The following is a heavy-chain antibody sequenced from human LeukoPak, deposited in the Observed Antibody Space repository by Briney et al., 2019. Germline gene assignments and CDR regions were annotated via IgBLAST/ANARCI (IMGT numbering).Heavy chain of an antibody. V-gene: IGHV3-74*01. Sequence: GGSLRLSCAASGFTFSTYWMHWVRQAPGKGLVWVSRINSDGSRTNYADSVKGRFTISRDNAKNSLYLQMNSLRADDTAVYYCVKDSPPRYSGSPPAYWGQGTLVTVSS. CDR3: VKDSPPRYSGSPPAY. CDR1: GFTFSTYW. D-gene: IGHD1-26*01. CDR2: INSDGSRT. J-gene: IGHJ4*02.